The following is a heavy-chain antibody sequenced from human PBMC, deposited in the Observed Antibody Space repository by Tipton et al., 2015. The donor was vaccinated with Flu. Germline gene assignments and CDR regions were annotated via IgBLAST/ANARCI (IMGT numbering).Heavy chain of an antibody. Sequence: TLSLTCTVSGGSLSSFYWTWIRQPAGKGLEWIGGIYSSGITKYNPSLKSRVTMSVDTPKNQFSLSLSSVTAADTAVYYCARGSGSGTFVIFDYWGQGTLVTVSA. CDR1: GGSLSSFY. V-gene: IGHV4-4*07. CDR2: IYSSGIT. CDR3: ARGSGSGTFVIFDY. J-gene: IGHJ4*02. D-gene: IGHD3-10*01.